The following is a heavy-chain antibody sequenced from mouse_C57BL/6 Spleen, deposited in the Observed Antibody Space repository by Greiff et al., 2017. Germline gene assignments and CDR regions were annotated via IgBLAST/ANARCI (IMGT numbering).Heavy chain of an antibody. Sequence: EVQLMESGGGLVQPKGSLKLSCAASGFSFNTYAMNWVRQAPGKGLEWVARIRSKSNNYATYYDDSVKDRFTISGDDSESMLYLQMNNLKAEDAAMEYCVRNNGRTWAMDYWGQGTTVTVAS. V-gene: IGHV10-1*01. CDR2: IRSKSNNYAT. CDR1: GFSFNTYA. D-gene: IGHD1-1*01. CDR3: VRNNGRTWAMDY. J-gene: IGHJ4*01.